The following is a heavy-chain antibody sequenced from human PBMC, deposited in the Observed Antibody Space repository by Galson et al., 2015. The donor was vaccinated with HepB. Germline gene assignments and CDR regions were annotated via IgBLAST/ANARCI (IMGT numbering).Heavy chain of an antibody. J-gene: IGHJ2*01. CDR1: GFTFSNYW. CDR3: VRRDCSADTCFFGWYFDL. V-gene: IGHV3-74*01. D-gene: IGHD2-15*01. CDR2: INSDGSSA. Sequence: SLRLSCAASGFTFSNYWMHWVRQAPGQGLVWVSRINSDGSSASYADFVKGRFTISRDNAKNTVDLQMNSLRAEDTAVYYCVRRDCSADTCFFGWYFDLWGRGTLVSVSS.